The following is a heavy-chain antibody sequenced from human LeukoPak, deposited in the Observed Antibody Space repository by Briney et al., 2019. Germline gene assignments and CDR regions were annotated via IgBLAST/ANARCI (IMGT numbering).Heavy chain of an antibody. J-gene: IGHJ3*02. CDR2: ITGSGGST. Sequence: GGSLRLSCAASGFTFSSYAMSWVRQAPGKGLEWVSAITGSGGSTYYADSVKGRFTISRDNAKNSLYLQMNSLRAEDTAVYYCAKGDSTASDIWGQGTMVTVSS. D-gene: IGHD5-18*01. V-gene: IGHV3-23*01. CDR3: AKGDSTASDI. CDR1: GFTFSSYA.